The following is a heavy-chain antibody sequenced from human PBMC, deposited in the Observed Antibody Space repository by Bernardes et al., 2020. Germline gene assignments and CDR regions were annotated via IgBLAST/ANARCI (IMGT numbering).Heavy chain of an antibody. V-gene: IGHV3-53*01. D-gene: IGHD2-2*01. CDR3: AREGGSTSYPKGYFDY. CDR1: GFTVSSNY. J-gene: IGHJ4*02. Sequence: GGSLRLFCAASGFTVSSNYMSWVRQAPGKGVEWVAVIYSGGSTYYADSVKGRFTISRDNSKNTLYLQMNSLRAEDTAVYYCAREGGSTSYPKGYFDYWGQGTLVTVSS. CDR2: IYSGGST.